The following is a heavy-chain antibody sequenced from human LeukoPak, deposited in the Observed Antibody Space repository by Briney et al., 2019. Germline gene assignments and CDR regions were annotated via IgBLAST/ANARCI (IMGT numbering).Heavy chain of an antibody. J-gene: IGHJ4*02. CDR3: ARESYSSGWYKDY. Sequence: PSETLSLTCTVSGGSISSYYWSWIRQPAGKGLEWIGRIYSSGSTNYNPSLKSRVTMSVDTSKDQFSLNLTSLTPADTAFYYCARESYSSGWYKDYWGQGILVTVSS. CDR2: IYSSGST. CDR1: GGSISSYY. D-gene: IGHD6-19*01. V-gene: IGHV4-4*07.